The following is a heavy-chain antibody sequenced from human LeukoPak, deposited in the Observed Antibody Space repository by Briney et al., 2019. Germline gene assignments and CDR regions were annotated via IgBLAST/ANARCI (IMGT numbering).Heavy chain of an antibody. Sequence: PGGSLILSCAASGFTFSTYNMNWVRQAPGKGLEWISYINADSSTIQYADSVRGRFTTSRDNAKNSLYLQMNSLRAEDTAVYYCVRDYSRGQSLGVIYWGQGSLVTVSS. D-gene: IGHD3-22*01. J-gene: IGHJ4*02. CDR3: VRDYSRGQSLGVIY. CDR2: INADSSTI. V-gene: IGHV3-48*01. CDR1: GFTFSTYN.